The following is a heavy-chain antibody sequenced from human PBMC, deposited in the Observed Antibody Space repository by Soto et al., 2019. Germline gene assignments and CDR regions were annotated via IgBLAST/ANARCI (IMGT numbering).Heavy chain of an antibody. D-gene: IGHD2-15*01. CDR2: ISAYNDNT. Sequence: ASVKVSCKASGYTFTSYGISWVRQAPGQGLEWMGWISAYNDNTNYAQKFQGGVTMTTNTSTTTVYIELRSLRSDDTAVYYCARTRGYCSGGSCYFDYWGQGTLVTVSS. CDR3: ARTRGYCSGGSCYFDY. V-gene: IGHV1-18*01. CDR1: GYTFTSYG. J-gene: IGHJ4*02.